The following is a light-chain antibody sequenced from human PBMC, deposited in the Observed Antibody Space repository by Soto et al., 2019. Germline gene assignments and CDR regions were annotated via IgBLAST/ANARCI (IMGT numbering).Light chain of an antibody. V-gene: IGLV2-8*01. J-gene: IGLJ1*01. Sequence: QSALTQPPSASGSPGQSVTISCTGTKNDIGVYDFVSWYQHHPGKAPRLIIYEVVQRPSGVPDRFSGSKSGNTAFLTVSGLQAEDEADYYCLSYADTAYVFGTGTKVTVL. CDR1: KNDIGVYDF. CDR2: EVV. CDR3: LSYADTAYV.